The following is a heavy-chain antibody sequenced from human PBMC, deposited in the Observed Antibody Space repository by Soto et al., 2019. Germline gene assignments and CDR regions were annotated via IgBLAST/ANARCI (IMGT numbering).Heavy chain of an antibody. V-gene: IGHV4-34*01. CDR1: GGSFSGYY. Sequence: SETLSLTCAVYGGSFSGYYWSWIRQPPGKGLEWIGEINHSGSTNYNPSLKSRVTISVDTSKNQFSLKLSSVTAADTAVYYCARGPRGPAAFDIWSQGTMVTVSS. CDR3: ARGPRGPAAFDI. D-gene: IGHD5-12*01. CDR2: INHSGST. J-gene: IGHJ3*02.